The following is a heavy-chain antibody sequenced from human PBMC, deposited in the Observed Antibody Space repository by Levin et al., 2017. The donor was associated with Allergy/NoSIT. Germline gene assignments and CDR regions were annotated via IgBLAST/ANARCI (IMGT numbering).Heavy chain of an antibody. CDR1: GFTFSSYW. Sequence: GGSLRLSCAASGFTFSSYWMGWVRQPPGKGLEWVAIIKQDGSEKYYVDSVKGRFTVSRDNARNSLYLQMNSLRVEDTTVYYCARDWGEIWGQGTLVTVSS. D-gene: IGHD3-16*01. CDR3: ARDWGEI. V-gene: IGHV3-7*04. CDR2: IKQDGSEK. J-gene: IGHJ4*02.